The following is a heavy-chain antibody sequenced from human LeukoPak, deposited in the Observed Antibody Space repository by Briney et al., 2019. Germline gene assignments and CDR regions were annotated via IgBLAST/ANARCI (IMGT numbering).Heavy chain of an antibody. J-gene: IGHJ4*02. V-gene: IGHV3-33*01. D-gene: IGHD3-9*01. Sequence: GGSLRLSCAASGFTFSSYGMHWVRQAPGKGLEWVAVIWYDGSNKYYADSVKGRFTISRDNSKNTLYQQMNSLRAEDAAVYYCARASKYYDILTGYFTVWGQGTLVTVSS. CDR1: GFTFSSYG. CDR2: IWYDGSNK. CDR3: ARASKYYDILTGYFTV.